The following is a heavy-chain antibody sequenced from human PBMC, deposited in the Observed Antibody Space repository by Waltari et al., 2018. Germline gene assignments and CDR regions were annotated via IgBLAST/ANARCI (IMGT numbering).Heavy chain of an antibody. V-gene: IGHV1-69-2*01. J-gene: IGHJ4*02. CDR3: ATHLSGYCTSTSCWGGY. Sequence: EVQLAQSGAEVTKPGATVTLSCKVSGYTFTAYYLHWGQQAPGKGLEWMGLVDPEDGETIYAEKFQGRVTITADTSTDTAYMELRSLRSEDTAVYYCATHLSGYCTSTSCWGGYWGQGTLVTVSS. D-gene: IGHD2-2*01. CDR2: VDPEDGET. CDR1: GYTFTAYY.